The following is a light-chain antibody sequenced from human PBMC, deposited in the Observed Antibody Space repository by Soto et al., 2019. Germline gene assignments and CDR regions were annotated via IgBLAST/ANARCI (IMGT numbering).Light chain of an antibody. CDR3: QNYNSAPPAGT. J-gene: IGKJ4*01. CDR1: QGINNH. CDR2: AAS. Sequence: DFQMTQSRSSLSASVGDRVTITCRASQGINNHLAWFQQKPGKVPKVLIYAASTLQSGVPSRFSGSRSGTDFTLTISCLQPEDVATYYCQNYNSAPPAGTFGGGTKVEIK. V-gene: IGKV1-27*01.